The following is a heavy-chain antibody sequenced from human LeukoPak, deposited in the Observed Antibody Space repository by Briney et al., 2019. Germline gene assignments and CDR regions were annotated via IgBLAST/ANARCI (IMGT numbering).Heavy chain of an antibody. CDR2: ISSSSGTI. V-gene: IGHV3-48*01. CDR1: GFTFSDFS. J-gene: IGHJ4*02. D-gene: IGHD6-13*01. CDR3: ARDLSYSSSPYYFDY. Sequence: GGSLRLSCAASGFTFSDFSMNWVRQAPGKGLEWLSYISSSSGTIWYADSVKGRFTSSRDSAKNSLYLQMNSLRGEDTAVYYCARDLSYSSSPYYFDYWGQGTLVTVSS.